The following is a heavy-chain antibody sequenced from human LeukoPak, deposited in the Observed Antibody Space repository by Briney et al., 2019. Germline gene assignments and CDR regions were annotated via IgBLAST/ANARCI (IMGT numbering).Heavy chain of an antibody. CDR3: ARVQMTTVEYYYYGMDV. CDR2: ISAYNGNT. V-gene: IGHV1-18*01. D-gene: IGHD4-11*01. J-gene: IGHJ6*02. CDR1: GYTFTSYG. Sequence: GASVTVSCKASGYTFTSYGISWVRQAPGQGLEWMGWISAYNGNTNYAQKLQGRVTMTTDTSTSTAYMELRSLRSDDTAVYYCARVQMTTVEYYYYGMDVWGQGTTVTVSS.